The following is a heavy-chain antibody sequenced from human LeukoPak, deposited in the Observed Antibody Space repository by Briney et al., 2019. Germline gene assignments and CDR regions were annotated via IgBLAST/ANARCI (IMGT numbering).Heavy chain of an antibody. CDR3: AKIGLNYGYSFDY. J-gene: IGHJ4*02. D-gene: IGHD3-10*01. CDR2: ISSSSSYI. Sequence: PGGSLRLSCAASGFTFSSYSMTWVRQAPGKGLEWVSSISSSSSYIYYADSVKGRFTISRDNAKNSLYLQMNSLRAEDTAVYYCAKIGLNYGYSFDYWGQGTLVTVSS. V-gene: IGHV3-21*01. CDR1: GFTFSSYS.